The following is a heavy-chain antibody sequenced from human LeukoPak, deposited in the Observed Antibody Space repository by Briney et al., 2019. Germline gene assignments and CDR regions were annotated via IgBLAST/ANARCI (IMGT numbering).Heavy chain of an antibody. V-gene: IGHV3-48*04. CDR3: ARGGRIAVASNWFDP. D-gene: IGHD6-19*01. J-gene: IGHJ5*02. CDR1: GFTLSSYW. CDR2: ISSSGSTI. Sequence: GGSLRLSCAASGFTLSSYWMNWVRQAPGKGLEWVSYISSSGSTIYYADSVKGRFTISRDNAKNSLYLQMNSLRAEDTAVYYCARGGRIAVASNWFDPWGQGTLVTVSS.